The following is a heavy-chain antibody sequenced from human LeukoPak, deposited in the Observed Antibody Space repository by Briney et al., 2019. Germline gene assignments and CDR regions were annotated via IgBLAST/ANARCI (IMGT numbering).Heavy chain of an antibody. CDR1: GYTFTSYG. CDR2: ISAYNGNT. V-gene: IGHV1-18*01. D-gene: IGHD3-22*01. CDR3: ARGFPIVFRTSIKDAFDI. J-gene: IGHJ3*02. Sequence: ASVKVSCKASGYTFTSYGISWVRQAPGQGLEWMGLISAYNGNTNYAQKLQGRVTMTPDTSTSTAYMELRSLRSDDTAVYYCARGFPIVFRTSIKDAFDIWGQGTMVTVSS.